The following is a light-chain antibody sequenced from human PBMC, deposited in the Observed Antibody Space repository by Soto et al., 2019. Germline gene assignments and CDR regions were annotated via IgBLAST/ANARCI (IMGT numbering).Light chain of an antibody. Sequence: EIVVTKSPGTVSLPQRERATLSCRVSQSVRDNLLAWYQHRPSQGPRLLIYGASPRATGIAARFSASGFGTELNLTFSTLQSKDFIVYYCQQYSDLQMTFGQGTRLENK. CDR1: QSVRDN. V-gene: IGKV3-15*01. CDR3: QQYSDLQMT. J-gene: IGKJ5*01. CDR2: GAS.